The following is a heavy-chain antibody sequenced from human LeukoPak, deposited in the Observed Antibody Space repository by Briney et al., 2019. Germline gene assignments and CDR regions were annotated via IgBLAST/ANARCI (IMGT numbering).Heavy chain of an antibody. CDR2: INPSGGST. CDR3: ARDNSVEDTAWWFDP. Sequence: SVKVSCKASGYTFTGYYMHWVRQAPGQGLEWMRIINPSGGSTSYAQKFQGRVTMTRDMSTSTDYMELSSLRSEDTAVYYCARDNSVEDTAWWFDPWGQGTLVTVSS. J-gene: IGHJ5*02. V-gene: IGHV1-46*01. D-gene: IGHD4-23*01. CDR1: GYTFTGYY.